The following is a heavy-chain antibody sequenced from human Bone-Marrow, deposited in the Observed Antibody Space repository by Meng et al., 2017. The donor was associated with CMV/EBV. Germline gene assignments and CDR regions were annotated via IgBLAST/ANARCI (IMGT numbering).Heavy chain of an antibody. CDR2: IYYSGST. CDR1: GGSISSSSYY. V-gene: IGHV4-39*07. Sequence: SETLSLTCTVSGGSISSSSYYWGWIRQPPGKGLEWIGSIYYSGSTYYNPSLKSRVTISVDTSKNQFSLKLSSVTAADTAVYYCARGGYQLLFPLYFDYWAQGTLVTVSS. CDR3: ARGGYQLLFPLYFDY. D-gene: IGHD2-2*01. J-gene: IGHJ4*02.